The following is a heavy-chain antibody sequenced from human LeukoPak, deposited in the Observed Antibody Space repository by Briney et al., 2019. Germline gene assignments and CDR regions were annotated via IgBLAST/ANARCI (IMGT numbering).Heavy chain of an antibody. V-gene: IGHV3-30-3*01. CDR1: GFTFSSYA. Sequence: GGSLRLSCAASGFTFSSYAIHWVRQAPGKGLEWVAVISYDGSNKYYADSVKGRFTISRDNSKNTLYLQMNSLRAEDTAVYYCAKAWDFWSQLFFDYWGQGTLVTVSS. D-gene: IGHD3-3*01. CDR2: ISYDGSNK. J-gene: IGHJ4*02. CDR3: AKAWDFWSQLFFDY.